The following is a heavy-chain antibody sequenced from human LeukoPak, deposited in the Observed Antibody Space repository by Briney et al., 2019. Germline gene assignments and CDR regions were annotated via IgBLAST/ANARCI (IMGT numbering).Heavy chain of an antibody. CDR1: GGSISSYY. CDR2: IYYSGST. V-gene: IGHV4-59*01. CDR3: ARDLVDVY. Sequence: PSETLSLTCTVSGGSISSYYWSWIRQPPGKGLEWIGYIYYSGSTNYNPSLKSRVTISVDTSKNQFSLKLSSVTAADTAVYYCARDLVDVYWGQGTLVTVSS. J-gene: IGHJ4*02.